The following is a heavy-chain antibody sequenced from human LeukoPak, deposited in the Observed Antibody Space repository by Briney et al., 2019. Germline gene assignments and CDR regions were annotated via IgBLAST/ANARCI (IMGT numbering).Heavy chain of an antibody. D-gene: IGHD3-22*01. V-gene: IGHV3-66*01. J-gene: IGHJ4*02. CDR3: ARDLLLYYYDSSGPSYFDY. CDR1: GFTVSSNY. CDR2: IYSGGST. Sequence: GGSLRLSCAASGFTVSSNYMSWVRQAPGKGLEWVSVIYSGGSTYYADSVKGRFTISRDNSKNTLYLQMISLRAEDTAVYYCARDLLLYYYDSSGPSYFDYWGQGTLVTVSS.